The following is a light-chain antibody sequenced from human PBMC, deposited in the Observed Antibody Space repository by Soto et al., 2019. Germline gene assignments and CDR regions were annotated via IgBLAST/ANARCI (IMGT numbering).Light chain of an antibody. V-gene: IGKV3-20*01. Sequence: EIVLAQSPGTLSSSPGERAILSCRSSQSVSSSYLAWYQQKPGQAPRLLIYSASSRATGIPDRFSGSGSGTDFTLTISRLEPEDFAVYYCQQYGSSPRTFGQGTKVDIK. CDR2: SAS. J-gene: IGKJ1*01. CDR3: QQYGSSPRT. CDR1: QSVSSSY.